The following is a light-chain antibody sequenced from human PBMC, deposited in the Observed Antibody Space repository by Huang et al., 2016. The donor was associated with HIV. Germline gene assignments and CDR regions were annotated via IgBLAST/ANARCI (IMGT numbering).Light chain of an antibody. CDR2: GAS. CDR1: QGVSNN. CDR3: QHYNNWPPWT. J-gene: IGKJ1*01. Sequence: EIVMTQSPATLSVSPGERATLSCRASQGVSNNIAWYQQKPAQTPRLLIHGASTRATGIAAKCSGRGSGTNFTLPITSLQPEDSAVDYCQHYNNWPPWTFGPGTQVEI. V-gene: IGKV3D-15*01.